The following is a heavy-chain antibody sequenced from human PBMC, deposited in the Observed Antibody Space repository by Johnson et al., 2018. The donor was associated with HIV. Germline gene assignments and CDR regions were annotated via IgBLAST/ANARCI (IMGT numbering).Heavy chain of an antibody. CDR2: IRYDGSNK. CDR1: GFTFSSYG. CDR3: AKSYCHGCDGFDM. J-gene: IGHJ3*02. Sequence: QMLLVESGGGVVQPGGSLRLSCAASGFTFSSYGMHWVRQAPGKGLEWVAFIRYDGSNKYYADSVKGRFTISRDNSKNTLYLQMNSRRADDTGVYYCAKSYCHGCDGFDMWGQGTMVTVSS. D-gene: IGHD2-8*02. V-gene: IGHV3-30*02.